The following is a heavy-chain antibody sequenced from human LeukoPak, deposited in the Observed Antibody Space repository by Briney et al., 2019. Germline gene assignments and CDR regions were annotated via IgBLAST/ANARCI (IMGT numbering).Heavy chain of an antibody. J-gene: IGHJ4*02. CDR3: AELEGDGYNYVPFDY. V-gene: IGHV3-23*01. CDR2: ISGSGGST. CDR1: GFTFSSYA. Sequence: GGSLRLSCAASGFTFSSYAMSWVRQAPGKGLEWVSAISGSGGSTYYADSVKGRFTISRDNSKNTLYLQMNSLRAEDTAVYYCAELEGDGYNYVPFDYWGQGTLVTVSS. D-gene: IGHD5-24*01.